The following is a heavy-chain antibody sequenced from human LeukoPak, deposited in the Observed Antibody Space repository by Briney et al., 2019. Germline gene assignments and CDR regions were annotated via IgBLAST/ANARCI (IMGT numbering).Heavy chain of an antibody. D-gene: IGHD3-10*01. CDR2: INPSGGST. CDR1: GYTFTSYY. V-gene: IGHV1-46*01. J-gene: IGHJ4*02. CDR3: ARDYLYGSGSYYMHLDY. Sequence: ASVKVSCKSSGYTFTSYYIHWVRQAPGQGLEWMGIINPSGGSTIYAQKFQGRVTTTRDTSTSTVFMELSSLRSEDTAVYYCARDYLYGSGSYYMHLDYWGQGTLVTVSS.